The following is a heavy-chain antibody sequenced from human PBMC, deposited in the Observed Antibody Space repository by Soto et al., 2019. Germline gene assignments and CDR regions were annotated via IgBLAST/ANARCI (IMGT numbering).Heavy chain of an antibody. Sequence: SETLSLTCAVSGAPISSLTYYWVWIRQPPGKGLEWIASISLGGTTYYSPSLKSRLTASLDTSNNQVSLILSSVTVTDTAVYFCVKQAVGSMSSEWGPGTLVTVS. CDR3: VKQAVGSMSSE. CDR1: GAPISSLTYY. CDR2: ISLGGTT. J-gene: IGHJ4*02. D-gene: IGHD6-6*01. V-gene: IGHV4-39*01.